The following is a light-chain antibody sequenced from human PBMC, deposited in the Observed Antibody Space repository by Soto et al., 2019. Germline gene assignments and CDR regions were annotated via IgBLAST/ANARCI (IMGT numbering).Light chain of an antibody. J-gene: IGLJ2*01. CDR2: GNS. V-gene: IGLV1-40*01. CDR3: QSYDSSLSAVI. CDR1: SSNIGARYD. Sequence: QAVVTQPPSVSGAPGQRVTISCTGSSSNIGARYDVHWYQQLPGTAPKLLIYGNSIRPLGVPDRFSGSKSGTSASLAITGLQADDEADYYCQSYDSSLSAVIFGGGTQLTVL.